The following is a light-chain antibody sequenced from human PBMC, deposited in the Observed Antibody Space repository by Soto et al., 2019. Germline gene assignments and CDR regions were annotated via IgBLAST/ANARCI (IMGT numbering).Light chain of an antibody. Sequence: QSVLTQPPSVSAAPGQKVTISCSGNTSNIGDNFVSWYQQVPGTAPKLLIYDNNNRPSGIPDRFSGSKSGTSATLGITGLQTGDEADYYCGTWDSTLSGLVFGGGTKLTVL. CDR3: GTWDSTLSGLV. CDR1: TSNIGDNF. V-gene: IGLV1-51*01. J-gene: IGLJ2*01. CDR2: DNN.